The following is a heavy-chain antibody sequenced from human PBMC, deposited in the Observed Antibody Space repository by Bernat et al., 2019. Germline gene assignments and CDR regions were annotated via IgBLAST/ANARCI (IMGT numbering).Heavy chain of an antibody. D-gene: IGHD3-10*01. CDR3: SRIRRLSVNMVRGADVDY. Sequence: QVTLKESGPALVKPTQTLTLTCTFSGFSISTRGMRVTWIRQPPVQALEWLARIDWDDDKFYSASLKTRLTISKDSSRNQVVLTMTNIDPVDTATHYGSRIRRLSVNMVRGADVDYWGQGTLVRVSA. CDR2: IDWDDDK. CDR1: GFSISTRGMR. J-gene: IGHJ4*02. V-gene: IGHV2-70*04.